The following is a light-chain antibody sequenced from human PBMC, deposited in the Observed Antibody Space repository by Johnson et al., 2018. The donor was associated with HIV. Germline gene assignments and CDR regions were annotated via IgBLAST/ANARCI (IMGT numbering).Light chain of an antibody. V-gene: IGLV1-51*01. CDR3: GTWDSSLSVAYG. CDR1: SSNIGNNF. J-gene: IGLJ1*01. Sequence: QSVLTQPPSVSAAPGQKVTISCSGSSSNIGNNFVSWYQQLPGTAPKLLIYDNNKRPSGIPDRFSGSKSGTSATLGITGLQTGDEADYYCGTWDSSLSVAYGFGTGTKVTVL. CDR2: DNN.